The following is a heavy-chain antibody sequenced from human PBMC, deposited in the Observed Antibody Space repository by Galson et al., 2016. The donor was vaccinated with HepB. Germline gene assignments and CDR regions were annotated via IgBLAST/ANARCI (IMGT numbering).Heavy chain of an antibody. V-gene: IGHV3-21*01. CDR3: STLPLYDSTGYYHEGFDI. Sequence: SLRLSCAASGFTFSSFSMNWVRQAPGKGLEWVSSIGSTYNYMYYADAVKGRFTISRDNGKNSLYLQMNSLRAEDTAVYFCSTLPLYDSTGYYHEGFDIWGQGTMVTVSS. D-gene: IGHD3-22*01. CDR1: GFTFSSFS. J-gene: IGHJ3*02. CDR2: IGSTYNYM.